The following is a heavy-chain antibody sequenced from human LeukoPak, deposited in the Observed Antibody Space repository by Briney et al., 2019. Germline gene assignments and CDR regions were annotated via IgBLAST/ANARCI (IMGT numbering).Heavy chain of an antibody. CDR1: GFTFSAYG. J-gene: IGHJ4*02. Sequence: PGGSLRLSCAASGFTFSAYGMRWVRQAPGKGLEWVSVISNHGSNTNNADSVKGRFTISRDNSKNTLYLQMSSLTPEDTAVNYCANGGYNSSWDVFDYWGQGTLVTVSS. D-gene: IGHD6-13*01. V-gene: IGHV3-30*18. CDR3: ANGGYNSSWDVFDY. CDR2: ISNHGSNT.